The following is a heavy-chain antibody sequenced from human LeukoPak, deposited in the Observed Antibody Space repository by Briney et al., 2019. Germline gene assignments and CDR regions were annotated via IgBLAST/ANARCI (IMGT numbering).Heavy chain of an antibody. CDR3: ARAVPGFDF. Sequence: PGGSLRLSCAASGFTFSSYGMSWVRHTPGKGLEWVSSIGSSSSTYIYYAESVKGRFTISRDNAKNSLYLQMNSLRAEDTAVYYCARAVPGFDFWGQGTLVTVSS. J-gene: IGHJ4*02. CDR1: GFTFSSYG. V-gene: IGHV3-21*01. CDR2: IGSSSSTYI.